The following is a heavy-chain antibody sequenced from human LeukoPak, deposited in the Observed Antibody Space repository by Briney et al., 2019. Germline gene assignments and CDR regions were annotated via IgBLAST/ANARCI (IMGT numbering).Heavy chain of an antibody. D-gene: IGHD6-19*01. J-gene: IGHJ4*02. CDR2: IWEDGTHI. Sequence: GGSLRLSCAASGFTFSSYGMHWVRQAPGKGLEGVAVIWEDGTHIYYADSVKGRFTISRDNSKNTLYLQMNSLRVEDTALYYCARVGYNSGWYEYWGQGTLVTVSS. V-gene: IGHV3-33*08. CDR1: GFTFSSYG. CDR3: ARVGYNSGWYEY.